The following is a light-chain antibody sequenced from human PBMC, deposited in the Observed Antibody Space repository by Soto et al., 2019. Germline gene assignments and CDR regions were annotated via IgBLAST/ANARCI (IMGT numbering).Light chain of an antibody. Sequence: QSVLTQPASVYGSPGQSITISCTGSSSDVGTYNLVSWYQQHPGEAPKLMIYEVTKRPSGVSNRFSGSKSGNTASLTISGLQAEDEADYYCCSYAGSSYVFGTGTKVTVL. CDR3: CSYAGSSYV. CDR1: SSDVGTYNL. CDR2: EVT. V-gene: IGLV2-23*02. J-gene: IGLJ1*01.